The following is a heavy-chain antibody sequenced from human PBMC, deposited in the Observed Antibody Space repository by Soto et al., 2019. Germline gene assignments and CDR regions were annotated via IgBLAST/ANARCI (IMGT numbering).Heavy chain of an antibody. CDR1: GASMNSYH. CDR3: ARDQGVAAAGITWFDP. D-gene: IGHD6-13*01. CDR2: IHSSGST. V-gene: IGHV4-4*07. Sequence: SETLSLTCTVSGASMNSYHWSWIRQPAGKGLEWIGHIHSSGSTNYNPSLKSRVTMSVDTPKNQFSLRLMSLTAADTAVYYCARDQGVAAAGITWFDPWGQGSLVTVSS. J-gene: IGHJ5*02.